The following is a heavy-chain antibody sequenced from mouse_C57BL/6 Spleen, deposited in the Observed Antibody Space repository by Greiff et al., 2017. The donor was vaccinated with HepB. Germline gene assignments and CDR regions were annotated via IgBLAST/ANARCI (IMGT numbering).Heavy chain of an antibody. Sequence: QVQLKESGAELVRPGTSVKVSCKASGYAFTNYLIEWVKQRPGQGLEWIGVINPGSGGTNYNEKFKGKATLTADKSSSTAYMQLSSLTSEDSAVYFCARGYYGSLDYWGQGTSVPVSS. V-gene: IGHV1-54*01. CDR1: GYAFTNYL. D-gene: IGHD1-1*01. CDR3: ARGYYGSLDY. CDR2: INPGSGGT. J-gene: IGHJ4*01.